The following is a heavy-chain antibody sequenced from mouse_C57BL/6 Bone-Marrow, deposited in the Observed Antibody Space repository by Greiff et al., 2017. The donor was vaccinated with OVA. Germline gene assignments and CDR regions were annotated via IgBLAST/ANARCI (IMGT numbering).Heavy chain of an antibody. CDR2: IDPSDSYT. J-gene: IGHJ3*01. CDR1: GYTFTSYW. CDR3: ERGWFDY. V-gene: IGHV1-50*01. Sequence: QVQLQQPGAELVKPGASVKLSCKASGYTFTSYWMQWVKQRPGQGLEWIGEIDPSDSYTNYSQEFKGKATLTVDTSSSTAYMQLSSLTSEDSAVYDCERGWFDYWGQGTLVTVSA.